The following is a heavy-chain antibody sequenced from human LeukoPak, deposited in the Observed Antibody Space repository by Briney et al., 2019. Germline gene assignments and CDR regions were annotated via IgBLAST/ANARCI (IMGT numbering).Heavy chain of an antibody. CDR2: IDGSGGGT. V-gene: IGHV3-23*01. CDR3: AKGEGKVRGAYFDY. D-gene: IGHD3-10*01. J-gene: IGHJ4*02. CDR1: GFTFSNFA. Sequence: HPGGSLRLSCAASGFTFSNFAMTWVRRSPGKGLEWVSAIDGSGGGTYYADSVKGRFAISRDNSMNTLYLQMSSLRAEDTAVYYCAKGEGKVRGAYFDYWGQGTLVTVSS.